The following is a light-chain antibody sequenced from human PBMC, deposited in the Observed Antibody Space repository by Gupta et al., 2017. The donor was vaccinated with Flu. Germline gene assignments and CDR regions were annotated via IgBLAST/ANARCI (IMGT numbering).Light chain of an antibody. CDR1: SSDVGGYKY. J-gene: IGLJ2*01. V-gene: IGLV2-14*01. CDR2: EVS. Sequence: TGTSSDVGGYKYVSWYQQHPGKAPKLMIYEVSNRPSGVSNRFSCAKSDNTASLTISGLQAEDEADYYCSSYTSSSSTHVVFGGGTKLTVL. CDR3: SSYTSSSSTHVV.